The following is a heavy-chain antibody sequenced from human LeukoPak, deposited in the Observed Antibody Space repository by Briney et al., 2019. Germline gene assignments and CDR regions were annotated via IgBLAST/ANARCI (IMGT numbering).Heavy chain of an antibody. CDR2: INPVGGVT. Sequence: ASVKVSCKASGYIFTNYYLYWVRQAPGQGLEWMGVINPVGGVTTYAQRFQGRVTMTRHTSTSTFDMELSSLKSEDTAVYYCARLWSYYDNSGFFEDYWGQGTLVTVSS. D-gene: IGHD3-22*01. CDR3: ARLWSYYDNSGFFEDY. J-gene: IGHJ4*02. CDR1: GYIFTNYY. V-gene: IGHV1-46*01.